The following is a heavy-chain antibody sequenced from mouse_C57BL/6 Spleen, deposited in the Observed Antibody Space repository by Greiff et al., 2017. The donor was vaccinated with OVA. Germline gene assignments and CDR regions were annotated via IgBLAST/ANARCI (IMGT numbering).Heavy chain of an antibody. J-gene: IGHJ2*01. CDR2: IYPRSGNT. V-gene: IGHV1-81*01. CDR1: GYTFTSYG. D-gene: IGHD3-3*01. CDR3: ARVEGLDGY. Sequence: QVQLKESGAELARPGASVKLSCKASGYTFTSYGISWVKQRTGQGLEWIGEIYPRSGNTYYNEKFKGKATLTADKSSSTAYMELRSLTSEDSAVYFCARVEGLDGYWGQGTTLTVSS.